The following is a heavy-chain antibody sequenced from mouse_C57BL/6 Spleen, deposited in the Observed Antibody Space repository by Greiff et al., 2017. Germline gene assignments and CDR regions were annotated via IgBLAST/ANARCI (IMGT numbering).Heavy chain of an antibody. J-gene: IGHJ2*01. CDR1: GYAFSSYW. CDR2: IYPGDGDT. V-gene: IGHV1-80*01. CDR3: ARRGGYDYDGSLDY. D-gene: IGHD2-4*01. Sequence: QVQLQQSGAELVKPGASVKISCKASGYAFSSYWMNWVKQRPGKGLEWIGQIYPGDGDTNYNGKFKGKATLTADKSSSTAYMQLSRLTSEDSAVYFCARRGGYDYDGSLDYWGQGTTLTVSS.